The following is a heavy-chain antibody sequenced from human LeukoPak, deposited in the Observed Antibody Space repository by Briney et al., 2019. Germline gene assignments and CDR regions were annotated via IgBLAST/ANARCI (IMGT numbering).Heavy chain of an antibody. D-gene: IGHD3-3*01. CDR2: IDHSGST. Sequence: PSETLSLTCAVYGGSFSGYYWSWIRQPPGKGLEWIGEIDHSGSTNYNPSLKSRVTISVDTSKNQFSLKLSSVTAADTAVYYCARDPDFWSGYYPDYWGQGTLVTVSS. CDR1: GGSFSGYY. J-gene: IGHJ4*02. V-gene: IGHV4-34*01. CDR3: ARDPDFWSGYYPDY.